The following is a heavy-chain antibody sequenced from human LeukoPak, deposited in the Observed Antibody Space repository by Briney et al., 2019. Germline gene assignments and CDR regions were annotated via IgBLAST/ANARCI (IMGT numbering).Heavy chain of an antibody. CDR3: ARGGEGIAALRY. V-gene: IGHV1-69*06. Sequence: SVKVSCKASGYTFTGYYMHWVRQAPGQGLEWMGGIIPIFGTANYAQKFQGRVTITADKSTSTAYMELSSLRSEDTAVYYCARGGEGIAALRYWGQGTLVTVSS. CDR2: IIPIFGTA. D-gene: IGHD6-13*01. J-gene: IGHJ4*02. CDR1: GYTFTGYY.